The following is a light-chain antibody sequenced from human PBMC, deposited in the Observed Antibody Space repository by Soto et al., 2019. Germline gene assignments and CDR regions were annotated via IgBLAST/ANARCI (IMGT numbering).Light chain of an antibody. CDR1: QGISSY. CDR2: AAS. V-gene: IGKV1-9*01. Sequence: DIQLTQSPSFLSASVGDRFTITCRASQGISSYLAWYQQKPGKAPKLLIYAASTSQSGVPSRFSGSGSGTEFTLTISSLQPEDFATYYCQQLNSYGLTFGGGTKVDIK. CDR3: QQLNSYGLT. J-gene: IGKJ4*01.